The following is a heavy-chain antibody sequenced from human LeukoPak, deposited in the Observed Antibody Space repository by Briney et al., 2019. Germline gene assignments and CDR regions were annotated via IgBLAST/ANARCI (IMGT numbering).Heavy chain of an antibody. Sequence: GGSLRLSCAASGFTVSNNYMNWVRQAPGKGLEWVSVIYSGGTTYYADSVRGRFTISRDNSKNTVHLQMNSLRPEDTAVYYCARDLHYYGSGSYGYWGQGTLVTVSS. V-gene: IGHV3-66*02. CDR1: GFTVSNNY. D-gene: IGHD3-10*01. CDR3: ARDLHYYGSGSYGY. CDR2: IYSGGTT. J-gene: IGHJ4*02.